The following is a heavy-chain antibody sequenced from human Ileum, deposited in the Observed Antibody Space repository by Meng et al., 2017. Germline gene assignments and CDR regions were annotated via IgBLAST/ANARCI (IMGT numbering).Heavy chain of an antibody. J-gene: IGHJ5*02. CDR2: IFDTGPP. CDR3: AASLDGNRFDP. CDR1: GCSISSGDYY. Sequence: VQLQESGPGLVKSSQTLSLTCTGSGCSISSGDYYWCWIRQPPGKGLEWIGYIFDTGPPSYSPPLRSRLSISMDTSKNQFSLRLTSVSAADTAVYYCAASLDGNRFDPWGQGTLVTVSS. D-gene: IGHD1-26*01. V-gene: IGHV4-30-4*01.